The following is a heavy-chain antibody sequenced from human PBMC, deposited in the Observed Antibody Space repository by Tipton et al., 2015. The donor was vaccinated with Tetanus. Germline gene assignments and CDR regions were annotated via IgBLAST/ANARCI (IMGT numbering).Heavy chain of an antibody. CDR3: AKGKGWLRFVLGYYFDY. D-gene: IGHD5-12*01. Sequence: GSLRLSCAASGFTFSSYAMSWVRQAPGKGLEWVSAISGSGGSTYYADSVKGRFTISRDNSKNTLFLQMNSLRAEDTAVYYCAKGKGWLRFVLGYYFDYWGQGTLVTVSS. V-gene: IGHV3-23*01. CDR1: GFTFSSYA. CDR2: ISGSGGST. J-gene: IGHJ4*02.